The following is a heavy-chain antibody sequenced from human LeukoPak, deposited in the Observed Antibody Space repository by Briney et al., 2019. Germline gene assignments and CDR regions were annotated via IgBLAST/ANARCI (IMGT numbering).Heavy chain of an antibody. V-gene: IGHV1-18*01. CDR1: GYTFTSYG. D-gene: IGHD6-6*01. Sequence: GASVKVSCKASGYTFTSYGISWVRQAPGQGLEWMGWISAYTGNTNYAQKLQGRVTMTTDTSTSTAYMELRSLRSDDTAVYYCARDLGIAARRGEGYWGQGTLVTVSS. J-gene: IGHJ4*02. CDR2: ISAYTGNT. CDR3: ARDLGIAARRGEGY.